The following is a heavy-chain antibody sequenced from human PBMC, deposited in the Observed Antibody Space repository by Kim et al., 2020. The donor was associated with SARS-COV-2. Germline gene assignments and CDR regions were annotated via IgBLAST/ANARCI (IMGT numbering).Heavy chain of an antibody. V-gene: IGHV1-69*02. CDR2: IIPILGIA. J-gene: IGHJ4*02. CDR1: GGTFSSYT. CDR3: ARVSYLRRDGYSPGDY. Sequence: SVKVSCKASGGTFSSYTISWVRQAPGQGLEWMGRIIPILGIANYAQKFQGRVTITADKSTSTAYMELSSLRSEDTAVYYCARVSYLRRDGYSPGDYWGQGTLVTVSS. D-gene: IGHD5-18*01.